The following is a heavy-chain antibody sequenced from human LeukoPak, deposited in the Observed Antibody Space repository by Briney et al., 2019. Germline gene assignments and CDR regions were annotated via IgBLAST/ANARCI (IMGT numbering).Heavy chain of an antibody. CDR2: INSDGSST. J-gene: IGHJ4*02. V-gene: IGHV3-74*01. CDR1: GFTFSTYW. D-gene: IGHD5-12*01. Sequence: GGSLRLSCAASGFTFSTYWLHWVRQAPGKGLVWASRINSDGSSTSYVDSVKGRFTISRDNAKNTLYLQVNSLRAEDTAVYYCATGGYGLDYWGQGTLVTVSS. CDR3: ATGGYGLDY.